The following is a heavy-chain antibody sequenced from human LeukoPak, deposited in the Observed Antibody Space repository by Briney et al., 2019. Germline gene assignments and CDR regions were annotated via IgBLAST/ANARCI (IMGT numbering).Heavy chain of an antibody. V-gene: IGHV1-18*01. CDR3: ARDGEAYCGGDCDWYFDL. D-gene: IGHD2-21*01. Sequence: ASVRVSCKASGDTFSSYGINWVRQAPGQGLEWMGWISTYTGNTNYAQRFQGRVTMTTDTSSTTAYMELGSLRSDDAAVYYCARDGEAYCGGDCDWYFDLWGRGTLVTVSS. CDR2: ISTYTGNT. CDR1: GDTFSSYG. J-gene: IGHJ2*01.